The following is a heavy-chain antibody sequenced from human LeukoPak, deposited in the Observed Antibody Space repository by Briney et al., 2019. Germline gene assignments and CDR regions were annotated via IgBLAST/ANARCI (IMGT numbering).Heavy chain of an antibody. CDR3: ARGGPTVGTDY. CDR2: IKEDGSEK. D-gene: IGHD1-26*01. Sequence: PGGSLRLSCAGSGFTLRNYWMNWVRQAPGKGLEWVANIKEDGSEKYYVDSVKGRFTVSRDNAKNSLYLQINSLRADDTAVYYCARGGPTVGTDYWGQGTLVTVSS. J-gene: IGHJ4*02. V-gene: IGHV3-7*01. CDR1: GFTLRNYW.